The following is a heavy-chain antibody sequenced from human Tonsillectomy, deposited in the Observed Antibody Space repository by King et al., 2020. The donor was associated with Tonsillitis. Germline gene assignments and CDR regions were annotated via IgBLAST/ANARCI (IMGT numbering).Heavy chain of an antibody. Sequence: VPLQESGPGLVKPSQTLSLTCSVSGGSISSGGYYWSWIRQHPGKGLEWIGYINHSGTTYYNPSLESRLTISVDTSKNQFSLNLSSVTAADAAVYYCARVSGNSFDHWGQGTLVTVSS. CDR1: GGSISSGGYY. V-gene: IGHV4-31*03. J-gene: IGHJ4*02. CDR3: ARVSGNSFDH. CDR2: INHSGTT.